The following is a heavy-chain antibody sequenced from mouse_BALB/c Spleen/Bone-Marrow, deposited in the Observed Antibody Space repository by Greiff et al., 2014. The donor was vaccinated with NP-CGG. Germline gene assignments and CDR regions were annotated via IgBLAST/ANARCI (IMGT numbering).Heavy chain of an antibody. CDR1: GFNIKDTY. V-gene: IGHV14-3*02. Sequence: EVQLQQSGAELVKPGASVKLSCTASGFNIKDTYMHWVKQRPEQGLEWIGRIDPANGNTKYDQKFQGKATITADTSSNTAYLHLSTLTSDDAAYYYCTFYCYYISSFVYWGQGTLVTVSA. J-gene: IGHJ3*01. CDR2: IDPANGNT. D-gene: IGHD2-12*01. CDR3: TFYCYYISSFVY.